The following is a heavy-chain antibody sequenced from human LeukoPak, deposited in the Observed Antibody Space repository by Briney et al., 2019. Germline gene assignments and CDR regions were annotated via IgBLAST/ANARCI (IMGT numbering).Heavy chain of an antibody. CDR1: GGTFSSYA. V-gene: IGHV1-69*13. J-gene: IGHJ6*03. CDR2: IIPIFGTA. Sequence: GASVKVSCKASGGTFSSYAISWVRQAPGQGLEWMGGIIPIFGTANYAQKFQGRVTITADESTSTAYMELSSLRSEDTAVYYCARERYGSGSYYGVYYMDVWGKGTTVTVSS. CDR3: ARERYGSGSYYGVYYMDV. D-gene: IGHD3-10*01.